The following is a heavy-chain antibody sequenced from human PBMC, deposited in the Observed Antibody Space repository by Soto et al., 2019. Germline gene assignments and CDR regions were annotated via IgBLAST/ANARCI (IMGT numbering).Heavy chain of an antibody. CDR3: ARGDSSGYPAPYYYYGMDV. CDR2: IYYMGST. CDR1: GGSISSYY. V-gene: IGHV4-59*01. Sequence: SETLSLTCTVSGGSISSYYWSWIRQPPGKGLEWIGYIYYMGSTNYNPSLKSRVTISVDTSKNQFSLKLSSVTAADPAVYYCARGDSSGYPAPYYYYGMDVWGQGTTVTVSS. J-gene: IGHJ6*02. D-gene: IGHD3-22*01.